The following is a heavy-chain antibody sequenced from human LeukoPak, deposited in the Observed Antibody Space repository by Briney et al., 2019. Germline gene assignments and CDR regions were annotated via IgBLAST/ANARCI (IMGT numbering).Heavy chain of an antibody. V-gene: IGHV1-18*01. J-gene: IGHJ4*02. CDR2: ISAYNGNT. CDR3: ARSEVTTLIDY. D-gene: IGHD4-17*01. Sequence: WMGWISAYNGNTNYAQKLQGRVTMTTDTSTSTAYMELRSLRSDDTAVYYCARSEVTTLIDYWGQGTLVTVSS.